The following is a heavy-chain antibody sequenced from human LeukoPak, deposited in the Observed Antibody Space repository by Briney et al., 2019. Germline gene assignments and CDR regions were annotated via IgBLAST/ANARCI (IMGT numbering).Heavy chain of an antibody. D-gene: IGHD3-10*01. V-gene: IGHV1-18*01. CDR3: ARWTYYYGSGSYYAFDY. Sequence: ASVKVSCKASGYTFTSYGISWVRQAPGQGLEWMGWISAYNGNTNYAQKLQGRVTMTTDTSTSTAYMELRSLRSDDTAVYYCARWTYYYGSGSYYAFDYWGQGTLVTVSS. J-gene: IGHJ4*02. CDR2: ISAYNGNT. CDR1: GYTFTSYG.